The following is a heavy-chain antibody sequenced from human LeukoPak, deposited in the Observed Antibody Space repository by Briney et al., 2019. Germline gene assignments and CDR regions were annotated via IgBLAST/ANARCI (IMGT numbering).Heavy chain of an antibody. CDR2: ISTYNGNT. V-gene: IGHV1-18*01. Sequence: ASVKVSCKASGYTFTSHGISWVRQAPGQGLEWMGWISTYNGNTNYAQKLQGRVSMTTDTSTSTAYMDLRSLRSDDTAVYYCAKSLRYSYVPGSDYWGQGTLVTVSS. CDR1: GYTFTSHG. D-gene: IGHD5-18*01. J-gene: IGHJ4*02. CDR3: AKSLRYSYVPGSDY.